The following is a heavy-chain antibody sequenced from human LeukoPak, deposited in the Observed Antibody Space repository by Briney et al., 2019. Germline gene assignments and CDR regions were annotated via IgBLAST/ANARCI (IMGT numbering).Heavy chain of an antibody. CDR3: ASEWELQGYDAFDI. J-gene: IGHJ3*02. CDR1: GYTFTGYY. CDR2: INPNSGGT. Sequence: ASVKVSCKASGYTFTGYYMHWVRQAPGQGLEWMGRINPNSGGTNYAQKFQGRVTMTRDTSISTAYMALSRLRSDDTAVYYCASEWELQGYDAFDIWGQGTMVTVSS. V-gene: IGHV1-2*06. D-gene: IGHD1-26*01.